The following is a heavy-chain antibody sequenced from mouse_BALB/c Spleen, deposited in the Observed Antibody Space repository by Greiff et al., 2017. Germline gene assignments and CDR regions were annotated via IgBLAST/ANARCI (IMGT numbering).Heavy chain of an antibody. CDR1: GFTFSSYG. CDR2: INSNGGST. J-gene: IGHJ2*01. Sequence: EVKVEESGGGLVQPGGSLKLSCAASGFTFSSYGMSWVRQTPDKRLELVATINSNGGSTYYPDSVKGRFTISRDNAKNTLYLQMSSLKSEDTAMYYCARDQGPRFDYGGQGTTLTVSS. CDR3: ARDQGPRFDY. V-gene: IGHV5-6-3*01.